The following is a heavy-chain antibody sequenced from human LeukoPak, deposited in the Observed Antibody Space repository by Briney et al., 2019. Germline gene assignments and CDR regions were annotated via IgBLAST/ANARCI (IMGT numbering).Heavy chain of an antibody. V-gene: IGHV3-7*01. CDR2: INQDGSER. D-gene: IGHD2-2*01. J-gene: IGHJ5*02. CDR3: ARDCSSTRCFRGGFDP. Sequence: GGSLRLSCAASGFTFSSYWMTWVRQAPGKGLEWVANINQDGSERYYMDSVKGRFTVSRGDAKNSLYLQMNSLSVEDTAVYYCARDCSSTRCFRGGFDPWGQGTLVIVSS. CDR1: GFTFSSYW.